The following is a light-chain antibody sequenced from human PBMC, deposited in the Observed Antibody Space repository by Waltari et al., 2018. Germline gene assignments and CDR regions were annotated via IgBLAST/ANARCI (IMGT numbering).Light chain of an antibody. CDR1: KLGGKF. CDR3: LAWENTSGV. Sequence: DLTQPPLLSVSPGQPATITCPGAKLGGKFVSWYQQKPGQSPLLVIYQDTKRPSGIPGRFSASNSGNTATLAISGTQTMDEADYYCLAWENTSGVFGTGTKVAVL. J-gene: IGLJ1*01. V-gene: IGLV3-1*01. CDR2: QDT.